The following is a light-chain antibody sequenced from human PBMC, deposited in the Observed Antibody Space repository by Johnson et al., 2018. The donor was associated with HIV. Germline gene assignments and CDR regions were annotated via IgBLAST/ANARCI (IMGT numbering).Light chain of an antibody. CDR1: SSNVGNNY. Sequence: QSVLTQPPSVSAAPGQKVTISCSGTSSNVGNNYVSWYQQLPGTAPKLLIYENNKRPSGIPERFSGSKSGTSANLGITGLHTGDEADYYCGTWDSSLSASVFGTGTKVTVL. J-gene: IGLJ1*01. CDR3: GTWDSSLSASV. V-gene: IGLV1-51*02. CDR2: ENN.